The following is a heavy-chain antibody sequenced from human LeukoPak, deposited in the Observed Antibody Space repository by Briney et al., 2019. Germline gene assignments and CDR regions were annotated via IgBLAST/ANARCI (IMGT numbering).Heavy chain of an antibody. CDR1: GFTFSAYW. CDR3: ARLTLSANDWCYDY. V-gene: IGHV3-7*01. D-gene: IGHD5-12*01. Sequence: GGSLRLSCAASGFTFSAYWMRWVRQAPGKGLEWVASIKEDGSEKYYVDSVKGRFTISRDNAKNSLYLQMYSLRAEDTAVYYCARLTLSANDWCYDYWSQGTVVTVSS. CDR2: IKEDGSEK. J-gene: IGHJ4*02.